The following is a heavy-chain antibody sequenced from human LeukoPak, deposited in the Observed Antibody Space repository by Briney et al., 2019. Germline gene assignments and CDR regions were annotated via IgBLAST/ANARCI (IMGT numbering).Heavy chain of an antibody. J-gene: IGHJ4*02. CDR2: INAGNGNT. D-gene: IGHD1-20*01. CDR1: GYTFTSYA. Sequence: ASVKVSCKASGYTFTSYAMHWVRQAPGQRLEWMGWINAGNGNTKYSQKFQGRVTITRDTSASTAYMELSSLRSEDTAVYYCARGGQYNWNDGSDYWGQGTLVTVSS. V-gene: IGHV1-3*01. CDR3: ARGGQYNWNDGSDY.